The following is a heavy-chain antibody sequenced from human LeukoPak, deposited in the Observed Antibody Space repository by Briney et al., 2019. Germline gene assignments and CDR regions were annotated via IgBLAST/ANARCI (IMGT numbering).Heavy chain of an antibody. CDR2: ISYDGSNK. CDR1: GFTFSSYG. D-gene: IGHD3-10*01. CDR3: AKDPITMVRGELNDY. J-gene: IGHJ4*02. Sequence: PGGSLRLSCAASGFTFSSYGMHWVRQAPGKGLEWVAVISYDGSNKYYADSVKGRFTISRDNSKNTLYLQMNSLRVEDTAVYYCAKDPITMVRGELNDYWGQGTLVAVSS. V-gene: IGHV3-33*05.